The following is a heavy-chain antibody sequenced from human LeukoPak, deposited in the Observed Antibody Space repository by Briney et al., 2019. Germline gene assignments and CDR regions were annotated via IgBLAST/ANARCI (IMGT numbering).Heavy chain of an antibody. D-gene: IGHD3-22*01. J-gene: IGHJ4*02. CDR2: IYSGGST. CDR1: GFTVSSNY. Sequence: PGGSLRLSCAASGFTVSSNYMSWVRQAPRKGLEWVSVIYSGGSTYYADSVKGRFTISRDNSKNTLYLQMNSLRAEDTAVYYCAKPLLFGGSGYSYWGQGTLVTVSS. CDR3: AKPLLFGGSGYSY. V-gene: IGHV3-66*04.